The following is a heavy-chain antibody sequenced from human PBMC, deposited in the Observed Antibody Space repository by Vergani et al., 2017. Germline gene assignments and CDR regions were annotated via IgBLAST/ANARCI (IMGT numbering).Heavy chain of an antibody. CDR1: GFTFSSYG. D-gene: IGHD3-10*01. CDR3: ATAQAGFGTLDY. Sequence: VQLVESGGGLVQPGGSLRLSCAASGFTFSSYGIHWVRQAPGKGLEWVAVIWYDGSNKFYADSVKGRFTISRDNSKNTLYLQMNSLRAEDTAVYYCATAQAGFGTLDYWGQGTLVTVSS. V-gene: IGHV3-33*08. CDR2: IWYDGSNK. J-gene: IGHJ4*02.